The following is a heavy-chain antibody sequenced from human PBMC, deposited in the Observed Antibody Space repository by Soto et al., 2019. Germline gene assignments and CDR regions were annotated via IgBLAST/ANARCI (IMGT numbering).Heavy chain of an antibody. D-gene: IGHD2-21*02. CDR1: GGSISSYY. CDR2: IYYSGST. CDR3: ARDLAYCGGDCYSHWYFDL. Sequence: QVQLQESGPGLVKPSETLSLTCTVSGGSISSYYWSWIRQPPGKGLEWIGYIYYSGSTNYNPSLKSRVTISVDTSKNQFSLKLSSVTAAGTAVYYCARDLAYCGGDCYSHWYFDLWGRGTLVTVSS. J-gene: IGHJ2*01. V-gene: IGHV4-59*01.